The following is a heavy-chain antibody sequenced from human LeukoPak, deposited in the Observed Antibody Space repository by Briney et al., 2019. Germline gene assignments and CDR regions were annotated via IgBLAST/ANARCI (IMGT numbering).Heavy chain of an antibody. CDR2: ISGSGGST. Sequence: PGGSLRLSCAASGFTFSSDAMSGVRQAPGKELEWVSAISGSGGSTYYADSVKGRFTISRDNSKNTLYLQMNSLRAEDTAVYYCGIRKMATFDYWGQGTLVTVSS. CDR1: GFTFSSDA. D-gene: IGHD5-24*01. CDR3: GIRKMATFDY. V-gene: IGHV3-23*01. J-gene: IGHJ4*02.